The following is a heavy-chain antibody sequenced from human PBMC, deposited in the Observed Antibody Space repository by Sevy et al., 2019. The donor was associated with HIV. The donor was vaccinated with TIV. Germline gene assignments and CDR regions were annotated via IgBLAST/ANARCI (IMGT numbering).Heavy chain of an antibody. CDR1: GGSISSYY. Sequence: SETLSLTCTVSGGSISSYYWSWIRQPPGKGLERIGYIYYSGSTNYNPSLKSRVTISVDTSKNQFSLTLSSVTAADTALYYCARESGSSSWYFDYWGQGTLVTVSS. D-gene: IGHD6-13*01. J-gene: IGHJ4*02. V-gene: IGHV4-59*01. CDR2: IYYSGST. CDR3: ARESGSSSWYFDY.